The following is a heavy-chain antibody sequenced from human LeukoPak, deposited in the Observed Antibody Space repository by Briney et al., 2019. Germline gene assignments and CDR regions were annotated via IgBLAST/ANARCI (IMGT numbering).Heavy chain of an antibody. J-gene: IGHJ4*02. CDR3: ARDRSYFIFDY. V-gene: IGHV4-38-2*02. D-gene: IGHD3-10*01. Sequence: PSETLSLTCAVSDLSISSGYHWGWVRQPPGKGLEWIYAVHHSESTYYNPSLKSPVTMPTDTSKSQFCLKLSSVTAADTAVYYCARDRSYFIFDYWGRGTLVTVSS. CDR2: VHHSEST. CDR1: DLSISSGYH.